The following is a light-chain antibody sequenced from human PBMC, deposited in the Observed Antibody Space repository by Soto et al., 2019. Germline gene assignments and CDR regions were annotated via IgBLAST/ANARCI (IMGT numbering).Light chain of an antibody. CDR3: SSYTSSTTNV. CDR1: SSDIGGYNF. V-gene: IGLV2-14*01. CDR2: AVS. Sequence: QSALTQPASVSGSPGQSITISCTGTSSDIGGYNFVSWYQQHPGKAPKLMIFAVSKRPSGVSNRFSGSKSGNTASLTISGLQAEDDADYYCSSYTSSTTNVFGTGTKLTVL. J-gene: IGLJ1*01.